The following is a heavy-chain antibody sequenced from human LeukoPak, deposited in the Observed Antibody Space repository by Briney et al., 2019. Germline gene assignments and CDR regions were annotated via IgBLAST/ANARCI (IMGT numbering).Heavy chain of an antibody. Sequence: PSETLSLTCTVSGGSISSSSYYWGWIRQPPGKGLEWIGSIYYSGSTYYNPSLKSRVTISVDTSKNQFSLKLSSVTAADTAVYYCARGEAAAGRGWFDPWGQGTLVTVSS. V-gene: IGHV4-39*07. D-gene: IGHD6-13*01. J-gene: IGHJ5*02. CDR2: IYYSGST. CDR3: ARGEAAAGRGWFDP. CDR1: GGSISSSSYY.